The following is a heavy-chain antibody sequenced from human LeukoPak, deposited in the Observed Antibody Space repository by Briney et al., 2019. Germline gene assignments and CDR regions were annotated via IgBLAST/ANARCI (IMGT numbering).Heavy chain of an antibody. D-gene: IGHD3-9*01. CDR1: GYTFTGYY. J-gene: IGHJ4*02. CDR2: INPNSGGT. V-gene: IGHV1-2*02. Sequence: ASVKVSCKASGYTFTGYYMHWVRQAPGQGLEWMGWINPNSGGTNYAQKFQGRATMTRDTSISTAYMELSRLRSDDTAVYYCARGGVLRYFDWLYHYFDYWGQGTLVTVSS. CDR3: ARGGVLRYFDWLYHYFDY.